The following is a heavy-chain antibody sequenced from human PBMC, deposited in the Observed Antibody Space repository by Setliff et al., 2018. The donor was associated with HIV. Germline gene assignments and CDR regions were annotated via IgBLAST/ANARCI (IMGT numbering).Heavy chain of an antibody. CDR2: ISHSGSP. V-gene: IGHV4-34*01. D-gene: IGHD3-22*01. Sequence: SETLSLTCAVNDGSFSGYYWTWIRQPPRKGLEWIGEISHSGSPNYNPSLKSRVTMSRDTSKNQLSLSLSSVTAADTAVYYCARVRFFDRIGYFARPYYFLDSWGQGTLVTVSS. CDR3: ARVRFFDRIGYFARPYYFLDS. J-gene: IGHJ4*02. CDR1: DGSFSGYY.